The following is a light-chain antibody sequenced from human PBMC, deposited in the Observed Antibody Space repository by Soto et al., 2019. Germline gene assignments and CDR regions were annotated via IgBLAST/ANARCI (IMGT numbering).Light chain of an antibody. CDR1: QGISNY. CDR2: AAS. CDR3: QKYDSAPWT. V-gene: IGKV1-27*01. Sequence: DIQMTQSPSSLSASVRDRVTITCRASQGISNYLAWYQQKPGKVPKLLIYAASTLQSGVPSRFSGSGSGTXXXLXISSLQPEDVATYYCQKYDSAPWTFGQGTKVEIK. J-gene: IGKJ1*01.